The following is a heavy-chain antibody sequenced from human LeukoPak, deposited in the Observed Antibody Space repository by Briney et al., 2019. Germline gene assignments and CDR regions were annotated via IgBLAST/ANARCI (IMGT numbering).Heavy chain of an antibody. CDR2: ISGSGGST. CDR3: AKVVAAAGHNWFDP. Sequence: PGGSLRLSCAASGFTFSSYAMSWVRQAPGQGLEWVSAISGSGGSTYYADSVKGRFTISRDNSKNTLYLQMNSLRAEDTAVYYCAKVVAAAGHNWFDPWGQGTLVTVSS. D-gene: IGHD6-13*01. V-gene: IGHV3-23*01. CDR1: GFTFSSYA. J-gene: IGHJ5*02.